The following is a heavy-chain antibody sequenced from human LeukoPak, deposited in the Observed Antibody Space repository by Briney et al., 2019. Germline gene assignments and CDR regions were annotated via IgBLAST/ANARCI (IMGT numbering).Heavy chain of an antibody. Sequence: GGSLRLSCAASGFTFTNAWMNWVRQAPGKGLEWVGRIKSKTNGGTTDYAAPVKGRFTISRDDSKNTLYLQMNSLRAEDTAVYYCAKRLMDGIFPDAFDIWGQGTMVAVSS. J-gene: IGHJ3*02. CDR1: GFTFTNAW. V-gene: IGHV3-15*01. CDR3: AKRLMDGIFPDAFDI. D-gene: IGHD6-19*01. CDR2: IKSKTNGGTT.